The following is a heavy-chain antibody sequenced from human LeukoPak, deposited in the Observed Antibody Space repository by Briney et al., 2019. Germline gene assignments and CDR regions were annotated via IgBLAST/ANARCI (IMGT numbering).Heavy chain of an antibody. CDR2: IYYSGST. CDR1: GGSISSYY. CDR3: ARAYYYGSGSYAFDI. V-gene: IGHV4-59*01. J-gene: IGHJ3*02. D-gene: IGHD3-10*01. Sequence: PETLSLTCTVSGGSISSYYWSWIRQPPGKGLEWIGYIYYSGSTNYNPSLKSRVTISVDTSKNQFSLKLSSVTAADTAVYYCARAYYYGSGSYAFDIWGQGTMVTVSS.